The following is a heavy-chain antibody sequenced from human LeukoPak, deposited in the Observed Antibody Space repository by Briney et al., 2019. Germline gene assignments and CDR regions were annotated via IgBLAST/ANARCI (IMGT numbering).Heavy chain of an antibody. J-gene: IGHJ4*02. CDR2: IYSGGST. D-gene: IGHD5-18*01. CDR1: GFTFSSYW. Sequence: GGSLRLSCAASGFTFSSYWMTWVRQAPGKGLEWVSVIYSGGSTYYADSVKGRFTISRDNSKNMLYLQMNSLRAEDTAVYYCARRGGYRYGYTSWGQGTLVTVSS. V-gene: IGHV3-53*01. CDR3: ARRGGYRYGYTS.